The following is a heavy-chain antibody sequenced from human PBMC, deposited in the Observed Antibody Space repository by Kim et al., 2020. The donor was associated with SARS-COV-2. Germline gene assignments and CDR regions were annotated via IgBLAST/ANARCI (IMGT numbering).Heavy chain of an antibody. CDR1: GFTFSSYA. V-gene: IGHV3-30-3*01. CDR2: ISYDGSNK. D-gene: IGHD2-2*01. J-gene: IGHJ6*01. CDR3: ARDRASWYYYYYGMDV. Sequence: GGSLRLSCAASGFTFSSYAMHWVRQAPGKGLEWVAVISYDGSNKYYADSVKGRFTISRDNSKNTLYLQMNSLRAEDTAVYYCARDRASWYYYYYGMDVWG.